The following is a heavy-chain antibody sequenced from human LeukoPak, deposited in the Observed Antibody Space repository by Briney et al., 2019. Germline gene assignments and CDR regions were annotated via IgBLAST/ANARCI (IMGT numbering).Heavy chain of an antibody. CDR2: ISYDGSNK. CDR3: ARAVQQWLVADAFDI. Sequence: GRSLRLSCAASGFTFSSYAKHWVRQAPGKGLEWVAVISYDGSNKYYADSVKGRFTISRDNSKNTLYLQMNSLRAEDTAVYYCARAVQQWLVADAFDIWGQGTMVTVSS. V-gene: IGHV3-30*04. CDR1: GFTFSSYA. J-gene: IGHJ3*02. D-gene: IGHD6-19*01.